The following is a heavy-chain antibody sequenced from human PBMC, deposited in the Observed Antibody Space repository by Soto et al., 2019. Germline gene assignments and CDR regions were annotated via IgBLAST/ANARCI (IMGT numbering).Heavy chain of an antibody. V-gene: IGHV1-18*01. CDR1: GYTFTSYG. D-gene: IGHD3-3*01. J-gene: IGHJ4*02. Sequence: QVQLVQSGAEVKKPGASVKVSCKASGYTFTSYGISWVRQAPGQGLEWMGWISAYKGNTNYAQKLQGRATMTTDTSTSTAYMELRILRSDDTAGYYGARAPPIFGVVIRGRSPAGPVDYWGQGTLVTVSS. CDR3: ARAPPIFGVVIRGRSPAGPVDY. CDR2: ISAYKGNT.